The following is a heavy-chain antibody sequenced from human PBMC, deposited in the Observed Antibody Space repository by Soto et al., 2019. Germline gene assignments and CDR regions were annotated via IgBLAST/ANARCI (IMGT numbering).Heavy chain of an antibody. V-gene: IGHV4-39*01. D-gene: IGHD3-10*01. CDR3: ASHYYVSGDHWSFHY. CDR1: GDSISSSTYY. J-gene: IGHJ4*02. CDR2: IHYSGST. Sequence: SETLSLTCTVSGDSISSSTYYWGWIRQSPGKGLEWIGNIHYSGSTYYNPSLKSRVTISVYTSKNHFSLKLSSVTAADTAVYYCASHYYVSGDHWSFHYWGQGTLVTV.